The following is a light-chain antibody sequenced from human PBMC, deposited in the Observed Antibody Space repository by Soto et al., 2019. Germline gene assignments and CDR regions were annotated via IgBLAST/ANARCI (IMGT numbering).Light chain of an antibody. CDR1: QNVDSNY. CDR3: QHRSNWPPT. J-gene: IGKJ1*01. V-gene: IGKV3D-20*02. Sequence: EIVLTQSPGTLSLSPGERATLSCRASQNVDSNYLAWYQQKPGQAPRLLIYGASSRATGIPDRFSGSGSGTEFTLTISSLQSEDFAVYYCQHRSNWPPTFGQGTKVDIK. CDR2: GAS.